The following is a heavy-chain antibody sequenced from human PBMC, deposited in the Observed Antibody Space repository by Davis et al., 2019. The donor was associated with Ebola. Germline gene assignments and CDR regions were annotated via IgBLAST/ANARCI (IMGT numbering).Heavy chain of an antibody. CDR1: GDSFSSNGAA. V-gene: IGHV6-1*01. Sequence: SQTLSLTCAISGDSFSSNGAALNWIRQSPSRCLEWLGRTYYRSKWYNDYAVSVKSRITINPDTSKNQFSLQLNSVTPEDTAVYYCARGCRSLGKDAFDIWGQGTMVTVSS. D-gene: IGHD7-27*01. CDR2: TYYRSKWYN. CDR3: ARGCRSLGKDAFDI. J-gene: IGHJ3*02.